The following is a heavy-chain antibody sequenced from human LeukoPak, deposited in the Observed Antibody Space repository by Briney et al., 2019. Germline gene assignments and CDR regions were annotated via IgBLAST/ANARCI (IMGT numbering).Heavy chain of an antibody. CDR2: ISGSGDST. Sequence: PGGSLRLSCAASGFTFSSYAMSWVRQAPGKGLEWVSAISGSGDSTYYGDSVKGRFTISRDNSKTTLYLQMNSLRAEDTAVYYCAKDYDFWSGYYPDWGQGTLVTVSS. J-gene: IGHJ4*02. D-gene: IGHD3-3*01. CDR3: AKDYDFWSGYYPD. V-gene: IGHV3-23*01. CDR1: GFTFSSYA.